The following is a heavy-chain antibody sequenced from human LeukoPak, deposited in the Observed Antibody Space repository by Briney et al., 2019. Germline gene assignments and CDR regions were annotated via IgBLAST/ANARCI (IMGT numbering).Heavy chain of an antibody. CDR1: GGTFSSYA. CDR2: IIPILGIA. Sequence: ASVKVSCKASGGTFSSYAISWVRQAPGQGLGWMGRIIPILGIANYAQKFQGRVTITADKSTSTAYMELSSLSSEDKAVYYCAVVSDGDYEPYYFDYWGQGTLVTVSS. D-gene: IGHD4-17*01. CDR3: AVVSDGDYEPYYFDY. J-gene: IGHJ4*02. V-gene: IGHV1-69*04.